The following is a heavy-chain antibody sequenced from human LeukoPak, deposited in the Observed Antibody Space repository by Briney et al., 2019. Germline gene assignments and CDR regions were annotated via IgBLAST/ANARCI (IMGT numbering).Heavy chain of an antibody. CDR1: GFTFSTYD. Sequence: GGSLRLSCAASGFTFSTYDMNWVRQAPGKGLEWVSGVSSSGDNRHYADSVKGRFTISRDNSKNTLSLQTNSLRAEDTALYYCVKGGWLDNWGQGTLVSVSS. CDR3: VKGGWLDN. D-gene: IGHD6-19*01. V-gene: IGHV3-23*01. CDR2: VSSSGDNR. J-gene: IGHJ4*02.